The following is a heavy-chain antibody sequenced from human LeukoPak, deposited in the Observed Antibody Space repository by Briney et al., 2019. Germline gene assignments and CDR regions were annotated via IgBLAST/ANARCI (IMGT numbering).Heavy chain of an antibody. CDR2: ISGSGGST. V-gene: IGHV3-23*01. CDR1: GFTFSSYA. D-gene: IGHD3-22*01. Sequence: PGGSLRLSCAASGFTFSSYAMSWLRQAPGKGLEWVSAISGSGGSTYYADSVKGRFTISRDDSKNTLYLQMNSLRAEDTAVYYCAKGKGYYDSSGDYFDYWGQGTLVTVSS. CDR3: AKGKGYYDSSGDYFDY. J-gene: IGHJ4*02.